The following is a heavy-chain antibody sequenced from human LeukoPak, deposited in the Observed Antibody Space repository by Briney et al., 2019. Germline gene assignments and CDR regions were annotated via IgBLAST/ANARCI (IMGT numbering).Heavy chain of an antibody. CDR1: GGTFSSYA. D-gene: IGHD3-10*01. Sequence: GSSVKVSCKASGGTFSSYAISWVRQAPGQGLEWMGGIIPIFGTANYAQKFQGRVTITADKSTSTAYMELSSLRSEDTAVYYRARAMVRGVIWWFDPWGQGTLVTVSS. V-gene: IGHV1-69*06. CDR3: ARAMVRGVIWWFDP. CDR2: IIPIFGTA. J-gene: IGHJ5*02.